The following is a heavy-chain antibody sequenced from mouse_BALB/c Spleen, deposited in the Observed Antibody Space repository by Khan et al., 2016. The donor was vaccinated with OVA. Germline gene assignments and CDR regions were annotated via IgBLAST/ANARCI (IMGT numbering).Heavy chain of an antibody. J-gene: IGHJ1*01. D-gene: IGHD1-1*01. CDR3: VRRGHYYGSCYWYCDV. CDR1: GFSLTNYD. V-gene: IGHV2-9-2*01. Sequence: QVQLKQSGPGLVAPSQSLSITCTVSGFSLTNYDISWIRQPPGKGLELLGVIWTGGDTNYNSAFMSRLSISKDNSKSHVFLKMNSLQTDDTAIYYCVRRGHYYGSCYWYCDVWGAGTTVTVSS. CDR2: IWTGGDT.